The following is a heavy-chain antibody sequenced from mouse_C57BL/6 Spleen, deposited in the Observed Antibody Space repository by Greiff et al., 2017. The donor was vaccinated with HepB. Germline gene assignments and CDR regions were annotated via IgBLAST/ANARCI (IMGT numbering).Heavy chain of an antibody. Sequence: EVKLEESGPGLVKPSPSLSLTCSVTGYSITSGYYWNWIRQFPGNKLEWMGYISYDGSNNYNPSLKNRISITRDTSKNQFFLKLNSVTTEDTATYYCARSIYYGNYVRYFDVWGTGTTVTVSS. D-gene: IGHD2-1*01. CDR1: GYSITSGYY. CDR2: ISYDGSN. J-gene: IGHJ1*03. CDR3: ARSIYYGNYVRYFDV. V-gene: IGHV3-6*01.